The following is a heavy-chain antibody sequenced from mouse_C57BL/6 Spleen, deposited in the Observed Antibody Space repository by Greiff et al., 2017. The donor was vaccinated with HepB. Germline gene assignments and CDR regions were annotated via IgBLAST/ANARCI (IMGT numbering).Heavy chain of an antibody. CDR1: GFTFSSYG. CDR3: ARHRGGYFDV. J-gene: IGHJ1*03. CDR2: ISSGGSYT. V-gene: IGHV5-6*01. Sequence: EVQVVESGGDLVKPGGSLKLSCAASGFTFSSYGMSWVRQTPDKRLEWVATISSGGSYTYYPDSVKGRFTISRDNAKNTLYLQMSSLKSEDTAMYYCARHRGGYFDVWGTGTTVTVSS.